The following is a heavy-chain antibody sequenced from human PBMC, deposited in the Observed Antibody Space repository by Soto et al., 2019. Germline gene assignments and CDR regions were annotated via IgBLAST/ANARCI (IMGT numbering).Heavy chain of an antibody. Sequence: CSVASDSICSGGYCCNRNRQHPGKGLEWIGYISNSGNTYYNPSLKSRVTISVDTSKNHFSLKLSSVTAADTAVYYCARTYYDILTAYRNWFDPWGQGTLVTVSS. V-gene: IGHV4-31*03. CDR3: ARTYYDILTAYRNWFDP. CDR2: ISNSGNT. J-gene: IGHJ5*02. CDR1: SDSICSGGYC. D-gene: IGHD3-9*01.